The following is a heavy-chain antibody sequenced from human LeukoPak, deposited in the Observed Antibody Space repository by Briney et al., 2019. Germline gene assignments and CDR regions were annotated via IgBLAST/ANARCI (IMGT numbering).Heavy chain of an antibody. D-gene: IGHD5-18*01. Sequence: GGSLRLSCAASGFTFSSYWMSWVRQAPGKGLEWVANIKQDGSEKYYVDSVKGRFTISRDNAKNSLYLQMNSLGAEDTAVYYCARGADTAMGHFYYMDVWGKGTTVTVSS. CDR2: IKQDGSEK. CDR3: ARGADTAMGHFYYMDV. V-gene: IGHV3-7*01. CDR1: GFTFSSYW. J-gene: IGHJ6*03.